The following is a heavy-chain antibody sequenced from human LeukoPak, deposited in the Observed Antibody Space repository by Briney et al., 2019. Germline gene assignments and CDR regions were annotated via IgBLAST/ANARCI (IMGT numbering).Heavy chain of an antibody. CDR2: IYYSGST. CDR1: GGSISSYY. J-gene: IGHJ4*02. D-gene: IGHD6-13*01. Sequence: SETLSLTCTVSGGSISSYYWSWIRQPPGRGLEWIGYIYYSGSTNYNPSLKSRVTISVDTSKNQFSLKLSSVTAADTAVYYCARLTSSSSGSSFDYWGQGTLVTVSS. CDR3: ARLTSSSSGSSFDY. V-gene: IGHV4-59*08.